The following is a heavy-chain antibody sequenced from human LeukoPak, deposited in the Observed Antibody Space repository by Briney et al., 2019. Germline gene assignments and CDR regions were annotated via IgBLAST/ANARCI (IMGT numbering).Heavy chain of an antibody. CDR2: IHYSEST. D-gene: IGHD4-11*01. Sequence: SETLSLTCAVSGGSISSSSYYWGWIRQPPGKGLEWIGSIHYSESTYYNPSLKSRVTISVETSKNQFSLKLSSVTAADTAVYYCASGYAYSNYFDYWGQGTLVTVSS. CDR1: GGSISSSSYY. CDR3: ASGYAYSNYFDY. V-gene: IGHV4-39*07. J-gene: IGHJ4*02.